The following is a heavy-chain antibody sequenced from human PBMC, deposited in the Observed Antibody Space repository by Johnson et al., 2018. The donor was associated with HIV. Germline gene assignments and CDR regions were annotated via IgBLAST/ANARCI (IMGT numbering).Heavy chain of an antibody. D-gene: IGHD4-23*01. J-gene: IGHJ3*02. CDR1: RITFDDYD. Sequence: VQLVESGGGVVRPGGSLRLSCTASRITFDDYDMSWVRQAPGKGLEWVSGINCNGDITSYADCVKGRFTISRDNAKNTLYLQMNSLTTEDTAVYYCANLGDYGGNNGFDIWGQGTMVTVSS. V-gene: IGHV3-20*04. CDR2: INCNGDIT. CDR3: ANLGDYGGNNGFDI.